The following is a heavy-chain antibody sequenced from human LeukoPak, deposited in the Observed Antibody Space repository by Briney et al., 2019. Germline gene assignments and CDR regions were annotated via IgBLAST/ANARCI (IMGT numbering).Heavy chain of an antibody. CDR1: GYTLTELS. V-gene: IGHV1-24*01. J-gene: IGHJ4*02. D-gene: IGHD2-2*01. Sequence: ASVKVSCKVSGYTLTELSMHWVRQAPGKGLEWMGGFDPEDGETIYAQKLQGRVTMTTDTSTSTAYMELRSLRSDDTAVYYCARDADIVVVPAAIPDYWGQGTLVTVSS. CDR3: ARDADIVVVPAAIPDY. CDR2: FDPEDGET.